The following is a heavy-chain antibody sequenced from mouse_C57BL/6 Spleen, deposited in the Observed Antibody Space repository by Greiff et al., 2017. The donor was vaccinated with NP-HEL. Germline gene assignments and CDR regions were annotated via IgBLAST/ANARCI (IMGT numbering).Heavy chain of an antibody. D-gene: IGHD1-1*01. Sequence: EVMLVESGGDLVKPGGSLKLSCAASGFTFSSYGMSWVRQTPDKRLEWVATISSGGSYTYYPDSVKGRFTISRDNAKNTLYLQMSSLKSEDTAMYYCARHTEGFDYWGQGTTLTVSS. V-gene: IGHV5-6*01. CDR3: ARHTEGFDY. CDR1: GFTFSSYG. J-gene: IGHJ2*01. CDR2: ISSGGSYT.